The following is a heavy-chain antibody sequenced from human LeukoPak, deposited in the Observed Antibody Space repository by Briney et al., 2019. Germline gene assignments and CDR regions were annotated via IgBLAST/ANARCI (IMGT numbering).Heavy chain of an antibody. CDR3: ARGHYGMDV. CDR1: GFTFSNSW. V-gene: IGHV3-7*05. Sequence: PGGSLRLSCGASGFTFSNSWMSWVRQAPGKGLEWVANINQDGSEKYYVDSVEGRFTIFRDNAKNSLYQQMNSLRAEDTAVYYCARGHYGMDVWGQGTTVTVS. CDR2: INQDGSEK. J-gene: IGHJ6*02.